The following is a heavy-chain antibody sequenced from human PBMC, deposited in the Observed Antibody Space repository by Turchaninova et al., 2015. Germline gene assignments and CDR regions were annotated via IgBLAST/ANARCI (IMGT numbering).Heavy chain of an antibody. J-gene: IGHJ4*02. CDR1: GDPIPNTLSY. D-gene: IGHD2-21*02. CDR3: ARDNDSTRSPTAIFDQ. V-gene: IGHV4-39*07. Sequence: QLQLRESGPGLVKPSETLSLTCSVPGDPIPNTLSYWGGLRQAPGKGLEWIGNVFHTGDTWFNPSLKSRVTLSIDTSKSQFSLRLSSVTAADTAMYFCARDNDSTRSPTAIFDQWGRGTLVTVSS. CDR2: VFHTGDT.